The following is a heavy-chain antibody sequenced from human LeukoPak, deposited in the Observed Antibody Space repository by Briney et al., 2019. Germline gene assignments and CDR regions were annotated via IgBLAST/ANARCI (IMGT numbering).Heavy chain of an antibody. J-gene: IGHJ6*03. Sequence: GGSLRLSCAASGFTFSSYAMHWVRQAPGKGLEWVAVISYDGSNKYYADSVKGRFTISRDNSKNTLYLQMNSLRAEDTAVYYCARESWPHMDVWGKGTTVTVSS. CDR3: ARESWPHMDV. CDR2: ISYDGSNK. CDR1: GFTFSSYA. V-gene: IGHV3-30*04.